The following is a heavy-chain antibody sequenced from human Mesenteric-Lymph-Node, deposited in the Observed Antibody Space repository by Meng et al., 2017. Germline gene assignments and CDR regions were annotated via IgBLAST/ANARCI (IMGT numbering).Heavy chain of an antibody. CDR2: IYYSGST. CDR3: ARSPYSGSALPFFDY. CDR1: GDSVNSPDYY. D-gene: IGHD1-26*01. Sequence: QVQSQESGPGLVKPSQTLSLTCTVSGDSVNSPDYYWSWIRQPPEKGLEWIGYIYYSGSTYYNPSLKSRVSISGDTSNKQFSLKLTSVTAADTAVYYCARSPYSGSALPFFDYWGQGSLVTVSS. J-gene: IGHJ4*02. V-gene: IGHV4-30-4*01.